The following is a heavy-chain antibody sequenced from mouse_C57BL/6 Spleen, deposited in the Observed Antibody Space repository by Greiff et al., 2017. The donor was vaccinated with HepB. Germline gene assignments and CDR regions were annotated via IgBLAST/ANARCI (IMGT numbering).Heavy chain of an antibody. CDR1: GFTFSSYA. J-gene: IGHJ4*01. V-gene: IGHV5-9-1*02. Sequence: EVKVEESGEGLVKPGGSLKLSCAASGFTFSSYAMSWVRQTPEKRLEWVAYISSGGDYIYYADTVKGRFTISRDNARNTLYLQMSSLKSEDTAMYYCTRSITTVVATPYYYAMDYWGQGTSVTVSS. CDR2: ISSGGDYI. CDR3: TRSITTVVATPYYYAMDY. D-gene: IGHD1-1*01.